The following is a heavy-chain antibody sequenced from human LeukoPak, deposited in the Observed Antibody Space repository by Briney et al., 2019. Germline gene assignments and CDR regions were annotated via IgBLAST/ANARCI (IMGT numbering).Heavy chain of an antibody. Sequence: IPSQTLSLTCAVSGGSISSGGYSWSWIRQPPGKGLEWIGYIYHSGSTYYNPSLKSRVTISVDRSKNQLSLKLSSVTAADTAVCYCARGGTTTGGMDVWGQGTTVTVSS. CDR1: GGSISSGGYS. J-gene: IGHJ6*02. D-gene: IGHD4-17*01. CDR3: ARGGTTTGGMDV. V-gene: IGHV4-30-2*01. CDR2: IYHSGST.